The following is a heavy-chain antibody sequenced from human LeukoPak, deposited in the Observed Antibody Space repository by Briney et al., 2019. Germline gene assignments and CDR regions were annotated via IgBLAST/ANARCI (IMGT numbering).Heavy chain of an antibody. CDR3: AKTPPRYYVKGSYPDY. Sequence: GGSLRLSCATSRFIFTSYDMHWFPQAPGKGLEWVAFIRYSETETYYADSVKGRFTISRDNSKDTLYLQMNSLRAEDTAVYYCAKTPPRYYVKGSYPDYWGQGTLVIVSS. CDR2: IRYSETET. J-gene: IGHJ4*02. D-gene: IGHD3-10*02. CDR1: RFIFTSYD. V-gene: IGHV3-30*02.